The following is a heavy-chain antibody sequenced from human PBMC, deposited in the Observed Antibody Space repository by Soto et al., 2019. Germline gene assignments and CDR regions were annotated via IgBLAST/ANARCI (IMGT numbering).Heavy chain of an antibody. CDR2: IYYSGST. CDR1: GGSISSYY. Sequence: QVQLQESGPGLVKPSETLSLTCTVSGGSISSYYWSWIRQPPGKGLEWIGYIYYSGSTNYNPSLKSRVTISVDTSKNQFSLKLSSVTAADTAVYYCASYGSGSSVWFDPWGQGTLVTVSS. CDR3: ASYGSGSSVWFDP. D-gene: IGHD3-10*01. V-gene: IGHV4-59*01. J-gene: IGHJ5*02.